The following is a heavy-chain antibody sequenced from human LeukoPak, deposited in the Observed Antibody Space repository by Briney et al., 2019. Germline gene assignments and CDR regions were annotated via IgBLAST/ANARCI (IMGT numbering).Heavy chain of an antibody. CDR1: GFTFSSYS. J-gene: IGHJ4*02. CDR2: ISSRSSYI. CDR3: ARDKGLTGLDY. V-gene: IGHV3-21*01. D-gene: IGHD1-14*01. Sequence: PGGSLRLSCAASGFTFSSYSMNWVRQAPGKGLEWVSSISSRSSYIYYADSMKGRFTISRDNAKNSLYLLMNSLRAEDTAVYYCARDKGLTGLDYWGQGTLVTVSS.